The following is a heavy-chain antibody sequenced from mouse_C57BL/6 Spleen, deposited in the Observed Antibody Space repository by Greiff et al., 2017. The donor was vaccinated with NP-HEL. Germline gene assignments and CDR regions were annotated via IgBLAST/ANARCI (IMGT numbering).Heavy chain of an antibody. CDR1: GYSITSGYY. CDR2: ISYDGSN. CDR3: ARYGYVAY. V-gene: IGHV3-6*01. Sequence: ESGPGLVKPSQSLSLTCSVTGYSITSGYYWNWIRQFPGNKLEWMGYISYDGSNNYNPSLKNRISITRDTSKNQFFLKLNSVTTEDTATYYCARYGYVAYWGQGTLVTVSA. D-gene: IGHD2-2*01. J-gene: IGHJ3*01.